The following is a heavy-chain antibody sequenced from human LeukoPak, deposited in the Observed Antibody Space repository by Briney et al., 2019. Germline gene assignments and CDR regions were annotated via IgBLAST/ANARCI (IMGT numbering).Heavy chain of an antibody. CDR3: ARVIILGATGI. Sequence: GGSLRLSCAASGFTFSSYEMNWVRQAPGKGLEWVSYISSGGSTIHYADSVKGRFTISRDNAKNSLYLQMTSLRAEDTAVYYCARVIILGATGIWGQGTMVTASS. J-gene: IGHJ3*02. V-gene: IGHV3-48*03. CDR2: ISSGGSTI. D-gene: IGHD1-26*01. CDR1: GFTFSSYE.